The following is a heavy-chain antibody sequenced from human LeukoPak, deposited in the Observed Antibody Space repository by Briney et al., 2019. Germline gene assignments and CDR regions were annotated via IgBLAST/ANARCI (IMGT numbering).Heavy chain of an antibody. D-gene: IGHD2-21*02. V-gene: IGHV3-23*01. Sequence: GGSQRLSCAASGFTLSSYAMSWVRQAPGKGLEWVSAISGSGGSTYYADSVKGRFTISRDNSKNTLYLQMNSLRAEDTAVYYCAKRGEWVVVTSFYYFDYWGQGTLVTVSS. CDR3: AKRGEWVVVTSFYYFDY. CDR1: GFTLSSYA. CDR2: ISGSGGST. J-gene: IGHJ4*02.